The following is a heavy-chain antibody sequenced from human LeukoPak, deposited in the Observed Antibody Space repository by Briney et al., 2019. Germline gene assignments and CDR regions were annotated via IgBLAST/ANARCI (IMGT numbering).Heavy chain of an antibody. D-gene: IGHD3-10*01. CDR2: ISGYNGNT. V-gene: IGHV1-18*01. CDR3: ARDPGRSTDYYGSGSTIDY. Sequence: ASVKVSCKASGYIFNSYGITWVRQAPGQGLEWMGWISGYNGNTNYAQKIQGRVTMTSDTTTSTAYMELRSLRSDDTAVYYCARDPGRSTDYYGSGSTIDYWGQGTLVTVSS. CDR1: GYIFNSYG. J-gene: IGHJ4*02.